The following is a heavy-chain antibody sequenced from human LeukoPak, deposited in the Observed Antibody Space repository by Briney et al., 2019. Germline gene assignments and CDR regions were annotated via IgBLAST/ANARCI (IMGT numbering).Heavy chain of an antibody. J-gene: IGHJ4*02. D-gene: IGHD6-19*01. Sequence: SFSSYSLNWVRQAPGKGLEWIGSIYYSGSTYYNPSLKSRVTISVDTSKNQFSLKLSSVTAADTAVYYCAREKLHLYSSGWYGDYWGQGPLVTVSS. CDR2: IYYSGST. V-gene: IGHV4-39*07. CDR3: AREKLHLYSSGWYGDY. CDR1: SFSSYS.